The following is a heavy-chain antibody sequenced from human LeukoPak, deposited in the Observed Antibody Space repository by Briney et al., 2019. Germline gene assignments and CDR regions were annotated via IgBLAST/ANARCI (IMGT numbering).Heavy chain of an antibody. CDR2: IYGGGST. CDR3: AKDRRYCSGGSCYSAVLYFDY. Sequence: PGGSLRLSCEASGCTVSSNYMSWVRQAPGKGLEWVSVIYGGGSTYYADSVKGRFTISRDNSKNTLYLQMNSLRAEDTAVYYCAKDRRYCSGGSCYSAVLYFDYWGQGTLVTVSS. J-gene: IGHJ4*02. CDR1: GCTVSSNY. D-gene: IGHD2-15*01. V-gene: IGHV3-53*01.